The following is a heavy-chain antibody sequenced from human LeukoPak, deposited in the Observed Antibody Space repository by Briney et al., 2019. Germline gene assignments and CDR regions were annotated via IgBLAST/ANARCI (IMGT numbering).Heavy chain of an antibody. CDR3: ARVPAAIDY. CDR1: GFTFSSYS. Sequence: SGESLRLSCAAAGFTFSSYSMNWVRQAPGKGLEWVSSISSSSSYIYYADSVKGRFTISRDNAKNSLYLQMNSLRAEDTAVYYCARVPAAIDYGGQGTLVTVSS. J-gene: IGHJ4*02. V-gene: IGHV3-21*01. D-gene: IGHD2-2*01. CDR2: ISSSSSYI.